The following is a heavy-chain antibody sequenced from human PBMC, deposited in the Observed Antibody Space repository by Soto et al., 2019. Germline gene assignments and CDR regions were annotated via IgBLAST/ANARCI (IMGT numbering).Heavy chain of an antibody. V-gene: IGHV1-69*02. CDR3: ASSYGSGYRAFDY. CDR1: GDTFNFYS. J-gene: IGHJ4*02. Sequence: QVQLVQSGAEVKRPGSSVKVSCKASGDTFNFYSINWVRQSPGLGLEWMGRVNPIVSMSNYAQKFQGRVTMTADKNTSTVYMELLSLRSKDPAIYYCASSYGSGYRAFDYWGQGALVTVSS. D-gene: IGHD3-10*01. CDR2: VNPIVSMS.